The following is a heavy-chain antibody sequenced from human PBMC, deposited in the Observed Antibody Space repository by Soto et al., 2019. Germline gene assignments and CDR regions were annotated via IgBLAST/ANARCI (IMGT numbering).Heavy chain of an antibody. D-gene: IGHD1-26*01. V-gene: IGHV3-30-3*01. J-gene: IGHJ6*01. Sequence: VQLVESGGGVVQPGRSLRLSCAASGFTFTNYVMHWVRQAPGKGLEWVAVISFAGTNKYYPDSVKGRFTSSRDNSKYTLSLEMHRLTAEDTAIYYCSREGSAVGYYGLDGWGPGTPGTVSP. CDR1: GFTFTNYV. CDR3: SREGSAVGYYGLDG. CDR2: ISFAGTNK.